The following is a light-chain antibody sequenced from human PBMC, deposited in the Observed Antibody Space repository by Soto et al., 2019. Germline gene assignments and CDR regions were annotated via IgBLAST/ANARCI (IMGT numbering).Light chain of an antibody. CDR1: QSISSY. CDR3: QQSYSSPIT. J-gene: IGKJ5*01. V-gene: IGKV1-39*01. CDR2: AAS. Sequence: IQMTQSPSSLSASVGDRVSITCRARQSISSYLSWYQQKPGTAPKVLIYAASSLQSGVPSRFSGSGSGTDFTLTISSLQPEDVATYYCQQSYSSPITFGQGTRLEIK.